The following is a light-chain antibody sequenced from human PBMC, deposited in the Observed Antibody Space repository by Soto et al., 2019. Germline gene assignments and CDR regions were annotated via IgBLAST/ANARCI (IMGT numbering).Light chain of an antibody. Sequence: DIQLTQSPSSLSASVGDRVTITCRASQGIRNDLDWYQQKPGKAPKRLIHAASSLQSGVPSRFSGSGSGTEFTLTISSLQTEDFATYYCLQYNTYPFTFGPGTKVDIK. CDR1: QGIRND. J-gene: IGKJ3*01. CDR2: AAS. CDR3: LQYNTYPFT. V-gene: IGKV1-17*01.